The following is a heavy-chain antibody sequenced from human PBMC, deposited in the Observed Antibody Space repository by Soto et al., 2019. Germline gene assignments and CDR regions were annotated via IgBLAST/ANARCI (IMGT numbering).Heavy chain of an antibody. V-gene: IGHV3-33*01. CDR1: GFTFSSYG. J-gene: IGHJ5*02. CDR2: IWYDGSNK. CDR3: ARAAGATTYGGNWFDP. D-gene: IGHD6-25*01. Sequence: QVQLVESGGGVVQPGRSLRLSCAASGFTFSSYGMHWVRQAPGKGLEWVAVIWYDGSNKYYADSVKGRFTISRDNSKNTLYLQMNSLRAEDTAVYYCARAAGATTYGGNWFDPWGQGTLVTVSS.